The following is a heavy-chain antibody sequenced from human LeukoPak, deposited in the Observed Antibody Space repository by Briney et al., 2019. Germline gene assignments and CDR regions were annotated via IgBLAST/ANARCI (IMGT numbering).Heavy chain of an antibody. CDR2: INPNSGGT. CDR3: ARAVYGSGSAYYYYYYMDV. Sequence: ASVKVSCKASGYTFTGYYMHGVRQAPGQGLEWMGWINPNSGGTNYAQKFQGRVTMTRDTSIGTAYMELSRLRSDDTAVYYCARAVYGSGSAYYYYYYMDVWGKGTTVTVSS. V-gene: IGHV1-2*02. D-gene: IGHD3-10*01. CDR1: GYTFTGYY. J-gene: IGHJ6*03.